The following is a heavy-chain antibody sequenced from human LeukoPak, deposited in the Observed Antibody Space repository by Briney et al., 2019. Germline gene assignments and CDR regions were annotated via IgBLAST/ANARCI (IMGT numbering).Heavy chain of an antibody. Sequence: GGSLRLSCAASGFTFSSNWMHWVRQAPGKGLVWVSRINSDGSNTNYADSVKGRFTISRDNAKNTLYLQMNSLRAEATAVYYCTRTAGASGSYRFDRWGQGTLVTVSS. V-gene: IGHV3-74*01. CDR3: TRTAGASGSYRFDR. D-gene: IGHD3-10*01. CDR2: INSDGSNT. J-gene: IGHJ5*02. CDR1: GFTFSSNW.